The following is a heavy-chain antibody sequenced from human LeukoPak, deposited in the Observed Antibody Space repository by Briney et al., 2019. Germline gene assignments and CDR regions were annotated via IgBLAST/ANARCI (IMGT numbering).Heavy chain of an antibody. CDR1: GFTFSSYG. J-gene: IGHJ4*02. Sequence: GGSLRLSCAASGFTFSSYGMHWVRQAPGKGLEWVAFIRYDGSNKYYADSVKGRFTISRDNAKNSLYLQMNSLRAEDTALYYCAKNPYSGYAGGFFDYWGQGTLVTVSS. D-gene: IGHD5-12*01. CDR2: IRYDGSNK. V-gene: IGHV3-30*02. CDR3: AKNPYSGYAGGFFDY.